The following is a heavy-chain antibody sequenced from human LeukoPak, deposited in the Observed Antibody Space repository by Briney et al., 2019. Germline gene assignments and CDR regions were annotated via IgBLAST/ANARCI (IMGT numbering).Heavy chain of an antibody. CDR3: AREGGPYRPLDY. J-gene: IGHJ4*02. CDR1: GGSITNTNY. V-gene: IGHV4-4*02. Sequence: SGTLSLTCGVSGGSITNTNYWTWVRQPPGKGLEWIGEVNLQGSTNYNPSLMGRVAIAVDTSENHISLQLTSVTAADTAVYYCAREGGPYRPLDYSGQGTLVTVSS. CDR2: VNLQGST.